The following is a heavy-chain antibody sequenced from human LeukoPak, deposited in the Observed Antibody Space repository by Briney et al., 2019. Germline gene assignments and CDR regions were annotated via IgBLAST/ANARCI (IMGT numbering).Heavy chain of an antibody. J-gene: IGHJ4*02. CDR2: INPNSGGT. V-gene: IGHV1-2*02. CDR1: GYTFTDYY. CDR3: AGLPRYNWNEPLDY. Sequence: GASVKVSCKASGYTFTDYYMHWVRQAPGQGLEWMGWINPNSGGTKYAQKFQGRVTMTRDTSVNTAYMELSRLTYDDTAAYYCAGLPRYNWNEPLDYWGQGTLVTVSS. D-gene: IGHD1-20*01.